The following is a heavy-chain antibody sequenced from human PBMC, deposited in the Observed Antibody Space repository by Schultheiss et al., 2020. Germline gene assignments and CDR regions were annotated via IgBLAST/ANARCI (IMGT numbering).Heavy chain of an antibody. V-gene: IGHV4-61*02. CDR2: IYTSGST. D-gene: IGHD4-17*01. CDR3: ARGRTTVSAFDI. CDR1: GGSISSGSYY. J-gene: IGHJ3*02. Sequence: SETLSLTCTVSGGSISSGSYYWSWIRQPAGKGLEWIGRIYTSGSTNYNPSLKSRVTISVDTSKNQFSLKLSSVTAADTAVYYCARGRTTVSAFDIWGQGTMVTVS.